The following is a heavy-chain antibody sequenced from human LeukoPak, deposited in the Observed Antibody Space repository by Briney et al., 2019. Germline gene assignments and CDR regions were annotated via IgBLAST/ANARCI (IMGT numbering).Heavy chain of an antibody. CDR1: GFSFSGSW. CDR3: ARDPLNGALDI. V-gene: IGHV3-7*01. J-gene: IGHJ3*02. CDR2: MNPDGSTR. Sequence: GGSLRLSCTASGFSFSGSWMSWGRQLPGKGLEWLADMNPDGSTRVYVDSVKGRFTISRNNAENSVYLQMDGLRAEDTAVYYCARDPLNGALDIWGQGTLVTVSS.